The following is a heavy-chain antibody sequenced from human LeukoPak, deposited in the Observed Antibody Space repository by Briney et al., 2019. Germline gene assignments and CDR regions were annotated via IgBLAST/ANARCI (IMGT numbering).Heavy chain of an antibody. CDR2: IWYDGSNK. CDR3: ARDRGYSSWDLDLAFDI. D-gene: IGHD6-13*01. Sequence: GGSLRLSCAASGFTFSSYGMHWVRQAPGKGLEWVAVIWYDGSNKYYADSVKGRFTISRDNSKNTLYLQMNSLRAEDTAVYYCARDRGYSSWDLDLAFDIWGQGTMVTVSS. V-gene: IGHV3-33*01. J-gene: IGHJ3*02. CDR1: GFTFSSYG.